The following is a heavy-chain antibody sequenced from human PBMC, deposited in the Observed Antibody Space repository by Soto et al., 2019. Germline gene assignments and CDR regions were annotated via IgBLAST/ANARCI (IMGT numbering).Heavy chain of an antibody. CDR1: GFTFIGYG. CDR2: IRGSGGST. CDR3: AKAKATTGTTPKDY. V-gene: IGHV3-23*01. J-gene: IGHJ4*02. D-gene: IGHD1-1*01. Sequence: GGSLSVSCAASGFTFIGYGGSWVRQPPGKGLEWVSAIRGSGGSTYYAASVKGRFTISRDNSKNALYLQMNSRRAEDTAVYYCAKAKATTGTTPKDYWGQGTLVTVSP.